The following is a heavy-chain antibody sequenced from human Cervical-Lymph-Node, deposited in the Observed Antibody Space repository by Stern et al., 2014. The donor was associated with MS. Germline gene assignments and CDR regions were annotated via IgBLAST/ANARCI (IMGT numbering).Heavy chain of an antibody. CDR2: INWDNDDI. CDR3: AKSNGVFPHLYYFDY. V-gene: IGHV3-9*01. D-gene: IGHD2/OR15-2a*01. CDR1: GFRFDDYA. J-gene: IGHJ4*02. Sequence: EVQLVESGGGLVQPGRSLRLSCAASGFRFDDYAMHWVRQAPGKGLEWVSGINWDNDDIGYADSVKGRFTISRDNAKNSLFLQMNSLRAEDTALYYCAKSNGVFPHLYYFDYWGQGALVTVSS.